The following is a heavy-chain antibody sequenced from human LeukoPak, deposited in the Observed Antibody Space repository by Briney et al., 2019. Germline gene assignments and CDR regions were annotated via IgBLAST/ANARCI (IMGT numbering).Heavy chain of an antibody. CDR3: ARGPNHYDYYDLDV. Sequence: GGSLRLSCAASGFIFSDYYMSWIRQAPGKGLEWVAYISRSDGMIYYADSVKGRFTVSVENAKSSLFLQMNTLRAEDSAVYYCARGPNHYDYYDLDVWGQGTTVIVSS. CDR1: GFIFSDYY. V-gene: IGHV3-11*01. J-gene: IGHJ6*02. CDR2: ISRSDGMI.